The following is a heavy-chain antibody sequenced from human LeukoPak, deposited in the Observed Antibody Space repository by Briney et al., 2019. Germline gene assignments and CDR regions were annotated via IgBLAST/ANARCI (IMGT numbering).Heavy chain of an antibody. Sequence: GGSLRLSRAASGFTVSSNYMSWVRQAPGKGLEWVSVIYSGGSTYYADSVKGRFTISRDNSKNTLYLQMNSLRAEDTAVYYCAREGQQLGFDYWGQGTLVTVSS. CDR2: IYSGGST. CDR3: AREGQQLGFDY. V-gene: IGHV3-53*01. J-gene: IGHJ4*02. CDR1: GFTVSSNY. D-gene: IGHD6-13*01.